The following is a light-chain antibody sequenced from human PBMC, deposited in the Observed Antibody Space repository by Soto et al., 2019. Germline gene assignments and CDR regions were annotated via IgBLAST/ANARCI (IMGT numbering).Light chain of an antibody. J-gene: IGKJ5*01. CDR2: GAS. V-gene: IGKV3-20*01. CDR3: QQYGSSST. CDR1: QSISSN. Sequence: EIVMTQSPSTLSVYPGERATLYCRASQSISSNLAWYQQKPGQAPRLLIYGASSRPTGIPDRFSGSGSGTDFTLTISRLEPEDFAVYYCQQYGSSSTLGQGTRLEIK.